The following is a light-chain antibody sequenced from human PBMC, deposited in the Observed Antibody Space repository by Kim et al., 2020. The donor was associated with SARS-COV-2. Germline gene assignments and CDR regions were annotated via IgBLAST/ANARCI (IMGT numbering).Light chain of an antibody. CDR2: VNT. CDR3: QVWDSSSDHPVL. CDR1: NIGSES. V-gene: IGLV3-21*03. Sequence: SYELTQPPSVSVAPGKTAKITCGGNNIGSESVRWYQQKPGQAPVLAVYVNTDRPSGISERVSGSNSGNTATLTITRVEAGDEADYYCQVWDSSSDHPVLFSGETQLTVL. J-gene: IGLJ2*01.